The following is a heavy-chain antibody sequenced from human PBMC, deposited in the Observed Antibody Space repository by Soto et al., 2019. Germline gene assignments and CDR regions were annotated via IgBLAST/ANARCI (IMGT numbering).Heavy chain of an antibody. CDR1: GGSISSYY. J-gene: IGHJ4*02. D-gene: IGHD4-4*01. CDR2: IYDSGST. CDR3: ARFPDYSYYGGP. V-gene: IGHV4-59*08. Sequence: SETLSLTCTVSGGSISSYYWSWIRQPPGKGLEWIGYIYDSGSTNYNPSLKSRVTMSADPSKNQFSLKLSSVTAADTAVYYCARFPDYSYYGGPWGQGTLVTVSS.